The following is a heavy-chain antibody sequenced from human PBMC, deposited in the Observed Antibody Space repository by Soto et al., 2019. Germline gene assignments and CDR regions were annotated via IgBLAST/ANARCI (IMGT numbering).Heavy chain of an antibody. CDR2: ISSSGSTI. CDR3: ARDPDCTNGVCYNIFDY. V-gene: IGHV3-11*01. CDR1: GFTFSDYY. Sequence: GGSLRLSCAASGFTFSDYYMSWIRQAPGKGLEWVSYISSSGSTIYYADSVKGRFTISRDNAKNSLYLQMNSLRAEDTAVYYCARDPDCTNGVCYNIFDYWGQGTLVTVSS. D-gene: IGHD2-8*01. J-gene: IGHJ4*02.